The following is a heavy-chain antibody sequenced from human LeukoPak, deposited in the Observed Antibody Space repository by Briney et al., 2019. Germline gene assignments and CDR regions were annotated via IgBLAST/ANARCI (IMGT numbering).Heavy chain of an antibody. J-gene: IGHJ4*02. D-gene: IGHD2-2*01. Sequence: PPGGSLRLSCAASGFTFSSYAMHWVRQAPGKGLEWVAVISYDGSNKYYADSVKGRFTISRDNSKNTLYLQMNSLRVEDAAVYYCAKEAREGHGCSSSSCWGDYFDYWGQGTLVTVSS. CDR2: ISYDGSNK. CDR3: AKEAREGHGCSSSSCWGDYFDY. V-gene: IGHV3-30-3*01. CDR1: GFTFSSYA.